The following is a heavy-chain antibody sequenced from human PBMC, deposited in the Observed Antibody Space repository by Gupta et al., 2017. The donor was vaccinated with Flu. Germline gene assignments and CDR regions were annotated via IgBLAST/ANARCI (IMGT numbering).Heavy chain of an antibody. CDR3: AKVSDEGRWFQADD. D-gene: IGHD3-10*01. CDR2: LSYDGNYK. J-gene: IGHJ4*02. Sequence: QVQLVESGGGVVQPGRSLRLSCAASGFMFSSYGMHWVRQAPGKGLEWVAVLSYDGNYKYYADSVKGRFTISRDMSKNTLYLHMNSLRAEDTAGDDCAKVSDEGRWFQADDWGQGTRVTVSS. CDR1: GFMFSSYG. V-gene: IGHV3-30*18.